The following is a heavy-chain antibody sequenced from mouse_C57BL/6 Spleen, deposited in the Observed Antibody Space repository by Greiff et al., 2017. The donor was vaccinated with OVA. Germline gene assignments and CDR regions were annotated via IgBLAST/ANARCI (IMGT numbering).Heavy chain of an antibody. CDR1: GYTFTDYN. CDR2: INPNNGGT. Sequence: VQLQQSGPELVKPGASVKIPCKASGYTFTDYNTDWVKQSHGKSLEWIGDINPNNGGTIYNQKFKGKATLTVDKSSSTAYMELRSLTSEDTAVYYCARRVYYGNYDWFAYWGQGTLVTVSA. D-gene: IGHD2-1*01. J-gene: IGHJ3*01. V-gene: IGHV1-18*01. CDR3: ARRVYYGNYDWFAY.